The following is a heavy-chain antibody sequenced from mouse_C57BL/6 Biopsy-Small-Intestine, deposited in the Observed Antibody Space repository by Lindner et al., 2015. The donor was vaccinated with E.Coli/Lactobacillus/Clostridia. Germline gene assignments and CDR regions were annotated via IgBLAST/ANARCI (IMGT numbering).Heavy chain of an antibody. CDR3: AARGRDYYAMDY. CDR2: ISRGSSTI. Sequence: VQLQESGGGLVKPGGSLKLSCAASGFTFSDFGMHWVRQAPEKGLEWVAYISRGSSTIYYADTVKGRFTISRDNAKNTLFLQMTSLRSEDTAMYYCAARGRDYYAMDYWGQGTSVTVSS. CDR1: GFTFSDFG. J-gene: IGHJ4*01. V-gene: IGHV5-17*01. D-gene: IGHD3-3*01.